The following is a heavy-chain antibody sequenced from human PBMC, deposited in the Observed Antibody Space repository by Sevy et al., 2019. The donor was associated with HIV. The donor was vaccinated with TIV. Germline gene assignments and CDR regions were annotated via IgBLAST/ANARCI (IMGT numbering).Heavy chain of an antibody. D-gene: IGHD5-18*01. J-gene: IGHJ4*02. CDR1: GFTFTNYD. CDR3: ATTRSSWRQLWLQDY. V-gene: IGHV3-23*01. CDR2: ISTSGRST. Sequence: GGCLRLSCAASGFTFTNYDISWVRQAPGRGLEWLSGISTSGRSTYYADSVKGRFTISRDNSKNTLYLQMNSLRAEDPAVCFCATTRSSWRQLWLQDYWGQGTLVTVSS.